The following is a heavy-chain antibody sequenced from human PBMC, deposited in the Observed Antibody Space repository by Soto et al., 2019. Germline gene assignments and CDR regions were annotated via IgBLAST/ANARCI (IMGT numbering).Heavy chain of an antibody. J-gene: IGHJ5*02. CDR1: GGTFNSFS. CDR2: IIPTSGRP. CDR3: TRRGRQSANWFDP. V-gene: IGHV1-69*06. Sequence: QVQLVQSGAEVKMPGSSVKVPCKASGGTFNSFSIDWVRQAPGQGLEWMGGIIPTSGRPNYAQRFQGRVTFSADKSTNTVYLEVSSLTNEDTAVYYCTRRGRQSANWFDPWGQGTLVTVSS.